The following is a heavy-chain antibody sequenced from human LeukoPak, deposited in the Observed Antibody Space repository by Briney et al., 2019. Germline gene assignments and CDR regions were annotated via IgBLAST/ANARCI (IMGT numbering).Heavy chain of an antibody. D-gene: IGHD3-22*01. V-gene: IGHV4-34*01. J-gene: IGHJ4*02. CDR1: GGSFSGYY. CDR3: ARGPDSSGYYPAY. Sequence: SETLSLTCAVYGGSFSGYYWSWIRQPPGKGLEWIGEINHSGSTNYNPSLKSRVTISVDTSKNQFSLKLSSVTAADTAVYYCARGPDSSGYYPAYWGQGTLDTVSS. CDR2: INHSGST.